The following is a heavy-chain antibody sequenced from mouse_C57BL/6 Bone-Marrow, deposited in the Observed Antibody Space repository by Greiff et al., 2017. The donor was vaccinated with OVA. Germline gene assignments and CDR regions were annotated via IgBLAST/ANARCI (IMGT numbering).Heavy chain of an antibody. J-gene: IGHJ4*01. V-gene: IGHV1-69*01. D-gene: IGHD1-1*01. CDR2: IDPSDSYT. CDR3: ARSIYYYGSSSLYAMDY. Sequence: VQLQQPGAELVMPGASVKLSCKASGYTFTSYWMHWVKQRPGQGLEWIGEIDPSDSYTNYNQKFKGKSTLTVDKSSSTAYMQLSSLTSEDSAVYYCARSIYYYGSSSLYAMDYWGQGTSVTVSS. CDR1: GYTFTSYW.